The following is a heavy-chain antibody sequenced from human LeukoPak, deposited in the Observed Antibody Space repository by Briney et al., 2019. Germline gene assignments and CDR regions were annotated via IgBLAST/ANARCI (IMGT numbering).Heavy chain of an antibody. CDR2: ISAYNGNT. D-gene: IGHD1-7*01. Sequence: WASVKVSCKASGYTFTGYYMHWVRQAPGQGLEWMGWISAYNGNTNYAQKLQGRVTMTTDTSTSTAYMELRSLRSEDTAVYYCANRGHWNSRGAFDIWGQGTMVTVSS. CDR3: ANRGHWNSRGAFDI. J-gene: IGHJ3*02. V-gene: IGHV1-18*04. CDR1: GYTFTGYY.